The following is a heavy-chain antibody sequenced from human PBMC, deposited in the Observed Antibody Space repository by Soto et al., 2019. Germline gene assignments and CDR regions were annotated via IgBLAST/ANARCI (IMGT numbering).Heavy chain of an antibody. Sequence: QVQLVESGGGVVQPGRSLRLSCSASGFTFSSYGMQWVRQAPGEGLEWAATISNDGNTQYYADSVEGRFTISRDNSKNTLYLQLASLRHEDTATYYCARSLGGSRWFVADPWGQGSLVYVSS. CDR3: ARSLGGSRWFVADP. CDR2: ISNDGNTQ. D-gene: IGHD6-13*01. V-gene: IGHV3-30*03. CDR1: GFTFSSYG. J-gene: IGHJ5*02.